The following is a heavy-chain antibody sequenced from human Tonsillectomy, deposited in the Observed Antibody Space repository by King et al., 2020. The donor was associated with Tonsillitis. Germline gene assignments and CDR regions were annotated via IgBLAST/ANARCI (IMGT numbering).Heavy chain of an antibody. CDR2: IYYSGST. V-gene: IGHV4-59*01. Sequence: QLQESGPGLVKPSKTLSLTCTVSGGSISSYYWSWIRQPPGKELEWIGYIYYSGSTNYNPSLKSRVTTLLDTSKNQFSLKLSSVTAADTAVYYCARIHNSVTNAFDIWGQGTMVTVSS. D-gene: IGHD4-17*01. J-gene: IGHJ3*02. CDR3: ARIHNSVTNAFDI. CDR1: GGSISSYY.